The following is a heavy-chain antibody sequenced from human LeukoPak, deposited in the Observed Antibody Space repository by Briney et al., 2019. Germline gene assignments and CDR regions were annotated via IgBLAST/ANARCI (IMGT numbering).Heavy chain of an antibody. CDR2: IRYNGNNQ. D-gene: IGHD6-6*01. Sequence: GGSLRLSCAASGFTFNNYGMHWVRQAPGKGPEWVAFIRYNGNNQYYADSVKGRFTISRDNSKNTLYLQMNSLRAEDTAVYYCARAHLSSASTDYMDVWGKGTTVTVSS. CDR3: ARAHLSSASTDYMDV. V-gene: IGHV3-30*02. J-gene: IGHJ6*03. CDR1: GFTFNNYG.